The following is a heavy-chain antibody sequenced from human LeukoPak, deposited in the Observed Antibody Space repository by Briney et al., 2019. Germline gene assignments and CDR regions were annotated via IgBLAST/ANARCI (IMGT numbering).Heavy chain of an antibody. CDR2: IRYDGSSQ. CDR3: AKRRDVAAGGSGAFDY. D-gene: IGHD6-13*01. Sequence: GGSLRLSCAASGFTFSSYGMHWVLQAPGKGLEWVAFIRYDGSSQRYTDSVKGRFTISRDNSKNTVYLQMNSLRAEDTAVYYCAKRRDVAAGGSGAFDYWGQGSLVTVSS. V-gene: IGHV3-30*02. J-gene: IGHJ4*02. CDR1: GFTFSSYG.